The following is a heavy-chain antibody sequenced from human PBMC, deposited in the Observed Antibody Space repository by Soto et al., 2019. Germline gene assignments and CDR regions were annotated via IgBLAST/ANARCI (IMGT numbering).Heavy chain of an antibody. D-gene: IGHD1-1*01. CDR3: AKPELERPTCGMDV. V-gene: IGHV3-23*01. CDR2: ISGSGGST. J-gene: IGHJ6*02. CDR1: GCSCSSYT. Sequence: GGALRGSCAASGCSCSSYTMSWVRQAPGKGLEWVSAISGSGGSTYYADSVKGRFTISRDNSKNTLYLQMNSLRAEDTAVYYCAKPELERPTCGMDVWGQGTMVTVSS.